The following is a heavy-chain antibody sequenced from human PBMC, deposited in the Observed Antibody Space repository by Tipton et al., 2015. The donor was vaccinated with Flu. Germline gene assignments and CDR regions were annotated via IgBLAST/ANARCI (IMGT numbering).Heavy chain of an antibody. V-gene: IGHV6-1*01. CDR2: TYYRSRWYF. Sequence: GLVKPSQTLSLTCAISGDSVSSYSDAWSWNRQSPSRGLEWLGRTYYRSRWYFDYAVSVRSRITIIPDTSKNQFSLQWNSVTPEDTAVYYCARDGATTTDAFDIWGQGILVTVSS. CDR3: ARDGATTTDAFDI. CDR1: GDSVSSYSDA. D-gene: IGHD1-1*01. J-gene: IGHJ3*02.